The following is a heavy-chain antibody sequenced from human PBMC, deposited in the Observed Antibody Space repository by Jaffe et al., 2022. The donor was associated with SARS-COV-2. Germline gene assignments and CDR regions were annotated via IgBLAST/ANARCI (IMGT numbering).Heavy chain of an antibody. D-gene: IGHD1-26*01. CDR3: ATRSGGSSLNFDY. CDR2: IYYSGST. V-gene: IGHV4-61*01. Sequence: QVQLQESGPGLVKPSETLSLTCTVSGGSVSSGRYYWSWIRQPPGKGLEWIGYIYYSGSTNYNPSLKSRVTISVDTSKNQFSLKLSSVTAADAAVYYCATRSGGSSLNFDYWGQGTLVTVSS. J-gene: IGHJ4*02. CDR1: GGSVSSGRYY.